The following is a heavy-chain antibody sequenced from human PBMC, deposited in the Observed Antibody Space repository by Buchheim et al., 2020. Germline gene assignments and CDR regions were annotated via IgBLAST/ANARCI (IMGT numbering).Heavy chain of an antibody. D-gene: IGHD7-27*01. CDR3: ATAGEWSASDYFQH. J-gene: IGHJ1*01. CDR1: GFTFSNYA. CDR2: ILYDGSNQ. Sequence: QVQLVESGGGVVQPGRSLRLSCAASGFTFSNYAMHWVRQAPGKGLEWVAVILYDGSNQHYADSVKGRFTISRDISKNTLYLQMNSLRTEDTALYYCATAGEWSASDYFQHWGQGTL. V-gene: IGHV3-30*04.